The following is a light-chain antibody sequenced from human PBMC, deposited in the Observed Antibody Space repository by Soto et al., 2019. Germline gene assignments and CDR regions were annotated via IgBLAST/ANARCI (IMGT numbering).Light chain of an antibody. V-gene: IGLV3-21*04. J-gene: IGLJ3*02. CDR3: QVWDSSSDHVV. CDR2: YDS. CDR1: NIVSKS. Sequence: SYVLTQPPSVSVAPGKTARITCGGNNIVSKSVHWYQQRPGQAPVMVIYYDSDRPSGIPERFSGSNSGNTATLTISRVEAGDEADYYCQVWDSSSDHVVFGGGTKVTVL.